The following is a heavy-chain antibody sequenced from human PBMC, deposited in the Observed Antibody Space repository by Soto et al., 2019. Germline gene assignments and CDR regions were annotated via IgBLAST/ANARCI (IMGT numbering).Heavy chain of an antibody. J-gene: IGHJ6*02. D-gene: IGHD2-15*01. V-gene: IGHV3-30*18. CDR1: SFTFSRYA. CDR2: ISYDGSSK. CDR3: AKHGAVDIVAVATDHGIDV. Sequence: CLRLSCAASSFTFSRYAMHWVRQTPGKGLEWVAVISYDGSSKSYADSVKGRFTISRDNSKNTMYLQMNSPRVEDTAVYYCAKHGAVDIVAVATDHGIDVCGQGTTVTVSS.